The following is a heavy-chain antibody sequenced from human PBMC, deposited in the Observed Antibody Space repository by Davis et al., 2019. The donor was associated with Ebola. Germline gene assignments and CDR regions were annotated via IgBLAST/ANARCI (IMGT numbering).Heavy chain of an antibody. CDR1: GFTVSSNY. V-gene: IGHV3-66*01. J-gene: IGHJ6*02. CDR3: ARDNNDFWSGYFLLGYYYGMDV. CDR2: IYSGGST. Sequence: GGSLRLSCAASGFTVSSNYMSWVRQAPGKGLEWVLIIYSGGSTDYADSVKGRFTISRDSSKNTLYLQMNSLRAEDTAVYYCARDNNDFWSGYFLLGYYYGMDVWGQGTTVTVSS. D-gene: IGHD3-3*01.